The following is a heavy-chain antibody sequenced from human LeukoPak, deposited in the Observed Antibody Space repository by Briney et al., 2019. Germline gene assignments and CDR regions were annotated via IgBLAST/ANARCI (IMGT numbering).Heavy chain of an antibody. Sequence: ASVKVSCKASGYTFTSYGISWVRQAPGQGLEWMGWISGYDGNRNYAQKFQGRVTMTTDTSTSTAYMELRSLRSDDTAVYYCARIAYCGGDCYTTYFDYWGQGTLVTVSS. D-gene: IGHD2-21*01. CDR1: GYTFTSYG. J-gene: IGHJ4*02. V-gene: IGHV1-18*01. CDR3: ARIAYCGGDCYTTYFDY. CDR2: ISGYDGNR.